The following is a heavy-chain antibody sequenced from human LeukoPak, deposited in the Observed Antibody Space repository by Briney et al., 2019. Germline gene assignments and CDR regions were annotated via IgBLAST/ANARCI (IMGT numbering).Heavy chain of an antibody. V-gene: IGHV3-23*01. CDR3: ANDLGWIQLNLG. Sequence: GGSLRLSGAASGFSFSNYGMNWVRQGPGKGLECVSGITGNGGTTYYADSVKGRFTISRDNSRNTVYLQMNSLRAEDTAVYYCANDLGWIQLNLGRGQGTLVTVSS. J-gene: IGHJ4*02. CDR2: ITGNGGTT. D-gene: IGHD5-18*01. CDR1: GFSFSNYG.